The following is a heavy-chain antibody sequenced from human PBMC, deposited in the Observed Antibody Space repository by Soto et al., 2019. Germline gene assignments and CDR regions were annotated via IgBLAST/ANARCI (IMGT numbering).Heavy chain of an antibody. CDR3: ARDLGDYGDYLNWFDP. V-gene: IGHV1-69*08. Sequence: QVQLVQSGAEVKKPGSSVKVSCKASGGTFSSYTISWVRQAPGQGLEWMGRIIPILGIANYAQKFQGRVTITADKSTSTAYMELSSLRSEDTAVYYCARDLGDYGDYLNWFDPWGQGTLVTVSS. J-gene: IGHJ5*02. CDR1: GGTFSSYT. D-gene: IGHD4-17*01. CDR2: IIPILGIA.